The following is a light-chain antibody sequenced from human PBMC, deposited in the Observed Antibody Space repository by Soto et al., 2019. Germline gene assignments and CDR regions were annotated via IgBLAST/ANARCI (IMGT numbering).Light chain of an antibody. J-gene: IGKJ2*01. V-gene: IGKV1-33*01. CDR2: DAS. CDR3: QQYANLPYT. CDR1: QDISDS. Sequence: DIQMTQSPSSLSASVGDRVTITCQASQDISDSLNWYQQKPGKAPKILIYDASNLETGVPSRFSGSGSAADFTFTISGLQPEDIAKYYCQQYANLPYTFGQGTKLEIK.